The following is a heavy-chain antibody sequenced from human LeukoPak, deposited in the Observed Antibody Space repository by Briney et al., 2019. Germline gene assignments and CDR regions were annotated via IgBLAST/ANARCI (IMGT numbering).Heavy chain of an antibody. V-gene: IGHV3-49*04. Sequence: GGSLRLSCTASGFTFGDYAMSWVRQAPGKGLEWVGFIRSKAYGGTTEYAASVKGRFTISRDDSKSIAYLQMNSLKTEDTAVYYCTRGSYYGSSPLEYWGQGTLVTVSS. CDR1: GFTFGDYA. CDR2: IRSKAYGGTT. CDR3: TRGSYYGSSPLEY. D-gene: IGHD3-22*01. J-gene: IGHJ4*02.